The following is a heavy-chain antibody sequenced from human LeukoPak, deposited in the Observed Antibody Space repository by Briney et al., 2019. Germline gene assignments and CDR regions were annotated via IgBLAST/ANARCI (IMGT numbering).Heavy chain of an antibody. D-gene: IGHD3-22*01. Sequence: GGSLRLSCAASGFTFSSYAMHWVRQAPGKGLEWVAVISYDGSNKYYADSVKGRFTISRDNSKNTLYLQMNSLRAEDTAVYYCARAATRITMIVVVSDAFDIWGQGTMVTVSS. CDR2: ISYDGSNK. J-gene: IGHJ3*02. CDR3: ARAATRITMIVVVSDAFDI. V-gene: IGHV3-30*04. CDR1: GFTFSSYA.